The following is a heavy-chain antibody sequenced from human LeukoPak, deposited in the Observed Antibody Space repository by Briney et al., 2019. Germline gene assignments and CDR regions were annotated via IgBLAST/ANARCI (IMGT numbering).Heavy chain of an antibody. J-gene: IGHJ5*02. Sequence: SETLSLTCTVPGGSISSYYWSWIRQPPGKGLEWIGEINHSGSTNYNPSLKSRVTISVDTSKNQFSLKLSSVTAADTAVYYCATTILLWFGTNTFDPWGQGTLVTVSS. D-gene: IGHD3-10*01. CDR1: GGSISSYY. CDR2: INHSGST. CDR3: ATTILLWFGTNTFDP. V-gene: IGHV4-34*01.